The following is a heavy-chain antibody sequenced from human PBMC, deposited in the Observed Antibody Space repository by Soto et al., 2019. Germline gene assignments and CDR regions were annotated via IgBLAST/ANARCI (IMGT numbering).Heavy chain of an antibody. Sequence: GSLRLSCAASGFTFSSYSMNWVRQAPGKGLEWVSSISSSSYIYYADSVKGRFTISRDNAKNSLYLQMNSLRAEDTAVYYCAKEGAMGTHQVFSVDWGQGTLVTVSS. J-gene: IGHJ4*02. D-gene: IGHD5-18*01. CDR3: AKEGAMGTHQVFSVD. CDR1: GFTFSSYS. V-gene: IGHV3-21*04. CDR2: ISSSSYI.